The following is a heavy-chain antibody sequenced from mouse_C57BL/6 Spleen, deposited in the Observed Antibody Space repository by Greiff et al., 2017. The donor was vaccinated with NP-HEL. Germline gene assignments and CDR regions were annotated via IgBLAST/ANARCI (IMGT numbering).Heavy chain of an antibody. CDR1: GYSITSGYY. CDR3: ARVDYGGAY. V-gene: IGHV3-6*01. J-gene: IGHJ3*01. CDR2: ISYDGSN. D-gene: IGHD2-4*01. Sequence: EVQLQESGPGLVKPSQSLSLTCSVTGYSITSGYYWNWIRQFPGNKLEWMGYISYDGSNNYNPSLKNRISITRDTSKNQFFLKLNSVTTEDTATYYCARVDYGGAYWGQGTLVTVSA.